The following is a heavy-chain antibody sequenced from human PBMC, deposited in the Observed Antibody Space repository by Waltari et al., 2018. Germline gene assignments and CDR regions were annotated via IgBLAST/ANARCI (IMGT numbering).Heavy chain of an antibody. CDR2: LYYTGRV. CDR1: DASVTGHP. CDR3: VRDRGGFSHFDWFLSI. D-gene: IGHD3-9*01. Sequence: QVQLHESGPGVVKPSETLSLTCTVPDASVTGHPRGWIRQPPGKGLEWIGYLYYTGRVNYNPSVSGRLTLSVDTSRNQFSLNLRSVTAADTAIYYCVRDRGGFSHFDWFLSIWSQGKMVTVSS. J-gene: IGHJ3*02. V-gene: IGHV4-59*02.